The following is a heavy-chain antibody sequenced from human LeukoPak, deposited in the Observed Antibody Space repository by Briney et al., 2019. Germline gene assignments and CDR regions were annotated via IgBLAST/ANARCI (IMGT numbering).Heavy chain of an antibody. Sequence: PGGSLRLSCAASGFTFSSYEMNWVRQAPGKGLEWVSYISSSGSTIYYADSVKGRFTISRDNAKNSLYLQMNSLRAEDTAVYYCARDWFGDLRDYWGQGTLVTVSS. CDR1: GFTFSSYE. CDR3: ARDWFGDLRDY. CDR2: ISSSGSTI. J-gene: IGHJ4*02. V-gene: IGHV3-48*03. D-gene: IGHD3-10*01.